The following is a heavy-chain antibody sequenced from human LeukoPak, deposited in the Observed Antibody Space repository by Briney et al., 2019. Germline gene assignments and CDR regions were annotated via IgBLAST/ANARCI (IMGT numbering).Heavy chain of an antibody. D-gene: IGHD3-3*01. CDR1: GGSISIYY. CDR2: IYTSGST. Sequence: ASETLSLTCTVSGGSISIYYWSWIRQPAGKGLEWIGRIYTSGSTNYNPSLKSRVTMSVDTSKNQFSLKLSSVTAADTAVYYCARVRRFLEWLTRYYFDYWGQGTLVTVSS. J-gene: IGHJ4*02. V-gene: IGHV4-4*07. CDR3: ARVRRFLEWLTRYYFDY.